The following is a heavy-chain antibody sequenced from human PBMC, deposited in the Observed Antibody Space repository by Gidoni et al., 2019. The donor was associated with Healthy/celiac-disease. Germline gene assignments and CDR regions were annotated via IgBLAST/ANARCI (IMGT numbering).Heavy chain of an antibody. D-gene: IGHD3-3*01. J-gene: IGHJ6*02. V-gene: IGHV4-59*01. CDR1: GGSISSYY. Sequence: QVQLQASGPGLVKPSETLSLTCTVSGGSISSYYWSWIRQPPGKGLEWIGYIYYSGSTNYNPSLKSRVTISVDTSKNQFSLKLSSVTAADTAVYYCARGGGVVNRLSYYYYYGMDVWGQGTTVTVSS. CDR2: IYYSGST. CDR3: ARGGGVVNRLSYYYYYGMDV.